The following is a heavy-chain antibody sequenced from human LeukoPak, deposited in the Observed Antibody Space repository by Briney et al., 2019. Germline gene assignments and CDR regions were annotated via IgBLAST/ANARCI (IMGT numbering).Heavy chain of an antibody. J-gene: IGHJ4*02. D-gene: IGHD4-17*01. CDR1: GGTFTIYA. Sequence: SVTVSFKASGGTFTIYAISWERQAPGQGHELMGGIIPIFGTANYAQKFQGRVTITADESTSTAYMELSSLRSEDTAVYYCARDPYYGDYMGVFDYWGQGTLVTVSS. CDR2: IIPIFGTA. V-gene: IGHV1-69*01. CDR3: ARDPYYGDYMGVFDY.